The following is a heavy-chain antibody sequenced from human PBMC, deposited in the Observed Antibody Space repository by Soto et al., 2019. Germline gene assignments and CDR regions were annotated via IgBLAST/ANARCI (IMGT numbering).Heavy chain of an antibody. D-gene: IGHD3-10*01. V-gene: IGHV3-72*01. Sequence: GGSLRLSCAASGFTFSNHYMDWVRQAPGKGLEWVGRTRNKANGGTTEYAASVKGRFTISRDDSKNSLYLQMNSLKTEDTAVYYCAAHRTTMVRGVNPEDYYGMDVWGQGTTVTVSS. CDR2: TRNKANGGTT. J-gene: IGHJ6*02. CDR1: GFTFSNHY. CDR3: AAHRTTMVRGVNPEDYYGMDV.